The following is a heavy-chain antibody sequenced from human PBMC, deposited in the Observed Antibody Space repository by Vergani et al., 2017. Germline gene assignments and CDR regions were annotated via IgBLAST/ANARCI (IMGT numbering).Heavy chain of an antibody. J-gene: IGHJ6*02. CDR3: ARDNGRYCSSTSCYTILYYYYGMDV. Sequence: QVQLQESGPGLVKPSETLSLTCTVSGGSVSSGSYYWSWIRQPPGKGLEWIGYIYYSGSTNYNPSLKSRVTISVDTSKNQFSLKLSSVTAADTAVYYCARDNGRYCSSTSCYTILYYYYGMDVWGQGTTVTVSS. CDR2: IYYSGST. V-gene: IGHV4-61*01. D-gene: IGHD2-2*02. CDR1: GGSVSSGSYY.